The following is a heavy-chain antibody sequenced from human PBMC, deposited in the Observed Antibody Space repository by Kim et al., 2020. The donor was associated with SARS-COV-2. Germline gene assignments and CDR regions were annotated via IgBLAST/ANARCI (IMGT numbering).Heavy chain of an antibody. V-gene: IGHV3-23*01. CDR1: GFTFSSYA. J-gene: IGHJ4*02. CDR2: ISGSGGST. CDR3: AKGNYDILTGYYRGTLGVDY. D-gene: IGHD3-9*01. Sequence: GGSLRLSCAASGFTFSSYAMSWVRQAPGKGLEWVSAISGSGGSTYYADSVKGRFTISRDNSKNTLYLQMNSLRAEDTAVYYCAKGNYDILTGYYRGTLGVDYWGQGALVTVSS.